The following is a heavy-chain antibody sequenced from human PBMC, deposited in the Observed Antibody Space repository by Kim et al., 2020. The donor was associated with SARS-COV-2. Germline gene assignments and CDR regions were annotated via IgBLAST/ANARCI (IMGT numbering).Heavy chain of an antibody. CDR1: GFTFSSYA. CDR3: AKDWYGTILFDP. V-gene: IGHV3-33*06. Sequence: GGSLRLSCAASGFTFSSYAMHWVRQAPGKGLEWVAVIWYDGSNKYYADSVKGRFTISRDNSKNTLYLQMNSLRAEDTAVYYCAKDWYGTILFDPWGQGTLVTVSS. J-gene: IGHJ5*02. D-gene: IGHD2-8*01. CDR2: IWYDGSNK.